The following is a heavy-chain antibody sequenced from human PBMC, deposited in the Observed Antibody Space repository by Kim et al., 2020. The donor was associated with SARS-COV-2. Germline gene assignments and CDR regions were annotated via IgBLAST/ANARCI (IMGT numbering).Heavy chain of an antibody. CDR3: ARDLTRGATVTDLYYYYGM. CDR1: GYRFTSYF. D-gene: IGHD4-17*01. V-gene: IGHV1-46*01. J-gene: IGHJ6*01. CDR2: INPSGGST. Sequence: ASVKVSCKASGYRFTSYFMHWVRQAPGQGLEWMGIINPSGGSTTYAQKYQGRVTMTRDTSTSTVYMDLSSLRSEDTAVYYCARDLTRGATVTDLYYYYGM.